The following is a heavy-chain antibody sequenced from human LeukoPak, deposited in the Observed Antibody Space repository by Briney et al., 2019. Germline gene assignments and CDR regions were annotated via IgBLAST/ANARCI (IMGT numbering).Heavy chain of an antibody. CDR2: ISGGGYST. CDR3: AKAAYSSSWNLYFDD. D-gene: IGHD6-13*01. J-gene: IGHJ4*02. CDR1: GFTFSSYA. Sequence: GGSLRLSCAASGFTFSSYAMRWVRQAPGKGLQWISTISGGGYSTYYADSVKGRFTISKDNSKNTVFLHMNSLRAEDTAVYYCAKAAYSSSWNLYFDDWGQGTLVTVSS. V-gene: IGHV3-23*01.